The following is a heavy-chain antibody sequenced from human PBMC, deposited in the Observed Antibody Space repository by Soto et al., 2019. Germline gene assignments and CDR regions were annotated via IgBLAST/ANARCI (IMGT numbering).Heavy chain of an antibody. Sequence: QVQLVQSGSEVKMPGSSVKVSCKTSGGTFSRHAINWVRQAPGQGLEWIGGIIPLFGTTNYAQKFKGRVTISADEFTSTAYMELSSLTSEGAAVYYCARAAIHGSSWYFWFDPWGQGTLVTVSS. CDR3: ARAAIHGSSWYFWFDP. CDR1: GGTFSRHA. CDR2: IIPLFGTT. V-gene: IGHV1-69*01. D-gene: IGHD6-13*01. J-gene: IGHJ5*02.